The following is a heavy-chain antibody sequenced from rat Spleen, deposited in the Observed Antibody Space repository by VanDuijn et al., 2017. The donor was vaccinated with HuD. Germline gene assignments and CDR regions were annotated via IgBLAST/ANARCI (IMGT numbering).Heavy chain of an antibody. J-gene: IGHJ2*01. V-gene: IGHV5-29*01. D-gene: IGHD1-11*01. CDR2: ITFDGSGT. CDR3: ARRHYGYTDYFDY. Sequence: VQLVESGGGLVQPGRSLKLSCAASGFTFSDYYMAWVRQAPTKGLEWVATITFDGSGTYYRDSVKGRFTISRDNAKSTLYLQMDSLRSEDTATYYCARRHYGYTDYFDYWGQGVMVPVSS. CDR1: GFTFSDYY.